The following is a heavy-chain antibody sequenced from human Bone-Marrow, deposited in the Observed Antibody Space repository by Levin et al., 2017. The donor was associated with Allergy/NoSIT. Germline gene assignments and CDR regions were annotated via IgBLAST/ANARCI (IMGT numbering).Heavy chain of an antibody. V-gene: IGHV3-15*01. D-gene: IGHD2-15*01. J-gene: IGHJ4*02. CDR2: IKSKTDGGTT. CDR1: GFTFSNAW. CDR3: TTVMDCSGGSCYSDPDY. Sequence: SCAASGFTFSNAWMSWVRQAPGKGLEWVGRIKSKTDGGTTDYAAPVKGRFTISRDDSKNTLYLQMNSLKTEDTAVYYCTTVMDCSGGSCYSDPDYWGQGTLVTVSS.